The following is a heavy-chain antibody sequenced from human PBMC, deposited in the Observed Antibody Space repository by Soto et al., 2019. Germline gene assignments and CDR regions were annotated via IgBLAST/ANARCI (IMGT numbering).Heavy chain of an antibody. CDR1: GGSFSGYY. Sequence: LEILSLTCAVYGGSFSGYYWSWIRQPPGKGLEWIGEINHSGSTNYNPSLKSRVTISVDTSKNQFSLKLSSVTAADTAVYYCARVGHGSLRFLEWLIDYWGQGTLVTVSS. V-gene: IGHV4-34*01. CDR2: INHSGST. D-gene: IGHD3-3*01. J-gene: IGHJ4*02. CDR3: ARVGHGSLRFLEWLIDY.